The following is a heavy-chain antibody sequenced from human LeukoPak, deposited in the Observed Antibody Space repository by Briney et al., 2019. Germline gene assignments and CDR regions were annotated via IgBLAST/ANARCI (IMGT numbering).Heavy chain of an antibody. CDR3: ARDLVVTIPFGY. D-gene: IGHD2-21*02. J-gene: IGHJ4*02. CDR2: INPSGGST. V-gene: IGHV1-46*01. Sequence: ASVKVSCKASGYTFTSYYMHWVRQAPGQGLEWMGIINPSGGSTTYAQNFQGRVSMTRDTSTSTVYMELSSLRSEDTAVYYCARDLVVTIPFGYWGQGTLVTVSS. CDR1: GYTFTSYY.